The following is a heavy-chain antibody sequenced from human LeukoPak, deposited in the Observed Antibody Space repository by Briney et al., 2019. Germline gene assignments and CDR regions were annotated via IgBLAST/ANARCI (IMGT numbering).Heavy chain of an antibody. CDR1: GYTFVSHG. J-gene: IGHJ4*02. CDR2: ISPYNGNT. V-gene: IGHV1-18*01. Sequence: ASVKVSCKASGYTFVSHGLSWVRQAPGQGLEWMGWISPYNGNTRYAQNFQGRLTMTTDTSASTSYMELRSLKYDDTAFYYCARVGGYGSGENDSWGQGTLVTVPS. D-gene: IGHD3-10*01. CDR3: ARVGGYGSGENDS.